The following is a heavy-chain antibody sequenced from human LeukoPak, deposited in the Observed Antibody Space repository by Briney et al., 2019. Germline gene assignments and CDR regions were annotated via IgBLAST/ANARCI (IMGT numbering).Heavy chain of an antibody. CDR1: GFTFSSYW. Sequence: GGSLRLSCAASGFTFSSYWMSWVRQAPGKGLEWVANIKQDGSEKYYVDSVKGRFTISRDNAKNSLYLQMNSLRAEDTAVYYCAREAGYSSGWSFDYWGQGTLVTVSS. CDR3: AREAGYSSGWSFDY. D-gene: IGHD6-19*01. J-gene: IGHJ4*02. V-gene: IGHV3-7*01. CDR2: IKQDGSEK.